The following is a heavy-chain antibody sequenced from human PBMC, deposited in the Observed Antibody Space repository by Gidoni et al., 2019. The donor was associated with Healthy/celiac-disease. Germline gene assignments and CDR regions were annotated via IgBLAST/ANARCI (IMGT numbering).Heavy chain of an antibody. J-gene: IGHJ3*02. D-gene: IGHD3-10*01. V-gene: IGHV3-23*01. CDR2: ISGGGGST. CDR3: AKEIRPLLWKDAFDI. Sequence: EVQLLESGGGLVQPGGSLRLSCAASRSTFRSYAMSWVRQAPGKGLEGVSAISGGGGSTYYADSLEGRFTISRDNSKNTLYLQMNSLRAEDTAVYYCAKEIRPLLWKDAFDIWGQGTMVTVSS. CDR1: RSTFRSYA.